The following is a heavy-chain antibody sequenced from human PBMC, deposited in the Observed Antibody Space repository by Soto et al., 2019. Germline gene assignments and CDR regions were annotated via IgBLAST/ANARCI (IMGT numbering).Heavy chain of an antibody. CDR3: ARDEYSSSWRYYYYYYGMDV. Sequence: QVQLVESGGGVVQPGRSLRLSCAASGFTFSSYGMHWVRQAPGKGLEWVAVIWYDGSNKYYADSVKGRFTISRDNSKNTLYLQMISLRAEDTAVYYCARDEYSSSWRYYYYYYGMDVWGQGTTVTVSS. J-gene: IGHJ6*02. CDR2: IWYDGSNK. D-gene: IGHD6-13*01. V-gene: IGHV3-33*01. CDR1: GFTFSSYG.